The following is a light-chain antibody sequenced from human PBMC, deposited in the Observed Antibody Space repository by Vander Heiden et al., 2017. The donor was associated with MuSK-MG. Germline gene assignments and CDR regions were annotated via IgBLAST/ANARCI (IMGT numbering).Light chain of an antibody. CDR3: AAWDARLNAYV. V-gene: IGLV1-47*01. CDR1: SSNIGKYY. J-gene: IGLJ1*01. CDR2: GGN. Sequence: QSVLPPPPSASGTPGQSVTISCSGSSSNIGKYYVYWYQLLPGTAPKLLVYGGNQRPSGVPDRFSGSKSDTSASLAISGLRSEDEADYYCAAWDARLNAYVFAAGTKVTVL.